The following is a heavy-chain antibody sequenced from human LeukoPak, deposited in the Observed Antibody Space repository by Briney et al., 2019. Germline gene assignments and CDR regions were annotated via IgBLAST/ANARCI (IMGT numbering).Heavy chain of an antibody. D-gene: IGHD2-21*01. V-gene: IGHV4-59*01. J-gene: IGHJ4*02. CDR3: ARGVGISDY. Sequence: SETLSLTCTVSGGSISSYYWSWIRQPPGKGLEWIGYIYHSGSTNYNPSLKSRVTISVDTSKNQCPVKLSAVTAADTAVYYCARGVGISDYWGQGTLVTVSS. CDR1: GGSISSYY. CDR2: IYHSGST.